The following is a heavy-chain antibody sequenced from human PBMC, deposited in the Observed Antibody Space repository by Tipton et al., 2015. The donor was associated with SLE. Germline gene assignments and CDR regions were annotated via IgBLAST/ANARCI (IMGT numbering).Heavy chain of an antibody. CDR2: IKTNSDFT. Sequence: QSGAEVKKPGASVKVSCKASGYTFSSYGIAWVRQAPGQGLEWMGWIKTNSDFTEYAQKFQGRVTMTKDTSTGTAYMEMWGLRSDGTAVYYCARDGNYVRDYWGQGTLVTVSS. CDR1: GYTFSSYG. D-gene: IGHD1-7*01. J-gene: IGHJ4*02. CDR3: ARDGNYVRDY. V-gene: IGHV1-18*01.